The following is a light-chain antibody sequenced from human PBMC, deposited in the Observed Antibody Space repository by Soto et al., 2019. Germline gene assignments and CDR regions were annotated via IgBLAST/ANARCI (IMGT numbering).Light chain of an antibody. V-gene: IGLV2-23*01. CDR3: CLYVGATTYV. J-gene: IGLJ1*01. CDR1: SGYVGTYSL. Sequence: QSALAQPASVSGSPGQSIIISCTGASGYVGTYSLVSWYQQHPGKAPKVVIYEGHKRPSGVPDRFSGSTSVNTASLTISGLQTDDEADYYCCLYVGATTYVFGTGTKLTVL. CDR2: EGH.